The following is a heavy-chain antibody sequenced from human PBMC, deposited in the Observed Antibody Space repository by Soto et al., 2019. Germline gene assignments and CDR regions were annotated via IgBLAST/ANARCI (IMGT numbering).Heavy chain of an antibody. CDR2: IRNSGSTK. V-gene: IGHV3-11*04. CDR3: ARITAAGAGGPYYYYYYMDV. CDR1: GFTFSDYY. J-gene: IGHJ6*03. D-gene: IGHD1-26*01. Sequence: GGSLRLSCAASGFTFSDYYMSWIRQGPGKGLEWVSYIRNSGSTKYYVDSVKGRFTISRDNAKNSLYLQMNSLRAEDTAVYYCARITAAGAGGPYYYYYYMDVWGKGTTVTVSS.